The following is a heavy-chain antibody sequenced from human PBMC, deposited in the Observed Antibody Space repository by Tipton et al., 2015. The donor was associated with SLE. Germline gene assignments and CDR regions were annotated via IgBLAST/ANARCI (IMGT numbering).Heavy chain of an antibody. J-gene: IGHJ4*02. D-gene: IGHD1-14*01. V-gene: IGHV4-4*01. CDR1: GGSISSNNW. CDR3: ASEMQPRPGYFVH. Sequence: SLRLSCAVSGGSISSNNWWTWVRQSPGKGLEWIGGIYHSGDTNYNPSLKSRLSISVDVSKNQFSLGLKDVTAADTAFYFCASEMQPRPGYFVHWGQGTLVTVSS. CDR2: IYHSGDT.